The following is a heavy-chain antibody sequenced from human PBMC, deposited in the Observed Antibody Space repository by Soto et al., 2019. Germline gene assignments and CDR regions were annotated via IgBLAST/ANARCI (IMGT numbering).Heavy chain of an antibody. CDR2: IIPIFGSA. J-gene: IGHJ5*02. Sequence: QVQLVQSGAEMKKPRSSVKVSCKASGDTSSTYAISWVRQAPGQGLEWMGGIIPIFGSADYAQKFQGRVTSTADKSTSTAYMEMSSMRSEDTAIYSCVRGFRSGRPYNWFDPWGQGTLVTVSS. CDR3: VRGFRSGRPYNWFDP. V-gene: IGHV1-69*06. D-gene: IGHD3-10*01. CDR1: GDTSSTYA.